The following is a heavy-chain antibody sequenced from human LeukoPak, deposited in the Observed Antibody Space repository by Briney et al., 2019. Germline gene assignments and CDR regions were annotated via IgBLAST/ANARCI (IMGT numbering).Heavy chain of an antibody. V-gene: IGHV4-61*02. D-gene: IGHD6-19*01. CDR2: IYTSGST. J-gene: IGHJ3*02. Sequence: SETLSLTCTVSGGSISSGSYYWSWIRQPAGKGLEYIGRIYTSGSTSHNPSLKSRVTISVDTSKNQFSLKLSSVTAADTAVYYCARDLTKPGYSSGWYRWTDAFDIWGQGTMVTVSS. CDR3: ARDLTKPGYSSGWYRWTDAFDI. CDR1: GGSISSGSYY.